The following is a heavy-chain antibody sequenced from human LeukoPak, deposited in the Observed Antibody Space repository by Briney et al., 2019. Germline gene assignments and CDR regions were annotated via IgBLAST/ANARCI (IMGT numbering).Heavy chain of an antibody. Sequence: GGSLRLSCAASGFNFDDYAIHWVRQAPGKGLEWVSGISWNMVEGYMDSVKGRFTISRDNAKKSLYLQMNSLRTEDTALYYCAKEAYTSGSLLDAFDIWGQGTMVTVSS. D-gene: IGHD6-19*01. V-gene: IGHV3-9*01. J-gene: IGHJ3*02. CDR3: AKEAYTSGSLLDAFDI. CDR1: GFNFDDYA. CDR2: ISWNMVE.